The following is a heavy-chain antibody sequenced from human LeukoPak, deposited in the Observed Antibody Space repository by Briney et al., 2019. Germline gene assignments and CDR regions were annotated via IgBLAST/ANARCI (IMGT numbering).Heavy chain of an antibody. V-gene: IGHV1-18*01. Sequence: ASVKVSCKASGYTFTSYGISWVRQAPGQGLECMGIINPSGGSTSYAQKLQGRVTMTTDTSTSTAYMELRSLRSDDTAVYYCARVRNYGDYYFDYWGQGTLVTVSS. CDR1: GYTFTSYG. J-gene: IGHJ4*02. D-gene: IGHD4-17*01. CDR2: INPSGGST. CDR3: ARVRNYGDYYFDY.